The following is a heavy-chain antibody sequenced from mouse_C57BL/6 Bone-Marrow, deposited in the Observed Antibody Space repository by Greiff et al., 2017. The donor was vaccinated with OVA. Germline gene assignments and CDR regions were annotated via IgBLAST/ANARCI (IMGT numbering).Heavy chain of an antibody. J-gene: IGHJ3*01. V-gene: IGHV1-55*01. CDR3: AREGLGDYDWVAY. D-gene: IGHD2-4*01. CDR2: IYPGSGST. CDR1: GYTFTSYW. Sequence: QVQLQQPGAELVKPGASVKMSCKASGYTFTSYWITWVKQRPGQGLEWIGDIYPGSGSTNYNEKFKSKATLTVDTSSSTAYMQLSSLTSEDSAVYYCAREGLGDYDWVAYWGQGTLVTVSA.